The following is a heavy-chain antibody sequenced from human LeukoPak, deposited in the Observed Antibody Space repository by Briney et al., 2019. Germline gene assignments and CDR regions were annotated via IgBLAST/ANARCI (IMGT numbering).Heavy chain of an antibody. CDR2: INHSGST. D-gene: IGHD6-13*01. CDR1: GGSFSGYY. Sequence: SETLSLTCAVYGGSFSGYYWSWIRQPPGKGLEWIGEINHSGSTNYNPSLKSRLTISVNKSKNQFSLKLSSVTAADTAVYYCASWGSYSSSSYDAFDIWGQGTMVTVSS. V-gene: IGHV4-34*01. J-gene: IGHJ3*02. CDR3: ASWGSYSSSSYDAFDI.